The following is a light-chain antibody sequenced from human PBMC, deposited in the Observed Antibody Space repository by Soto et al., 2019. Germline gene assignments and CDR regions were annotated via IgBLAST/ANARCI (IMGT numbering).Light chain of an antibody. CDR2: DVS. V-gene: IGKV2-30*02. Sequence: DVVMTQSPLSLPVSLGQPASISCRSSQGLVHGDGNTYLNWFQQRPGQSPRRLIYDVSNRDSGVPDRFRCSGSGTEFTLKISRVEAEDVGVYFCMQGTHWPKTFGQGTKVEIK. CDR3: MQGTHWPKT. CDR1: QGLVHGDGNTY. J-gene: IGKJ1*01.